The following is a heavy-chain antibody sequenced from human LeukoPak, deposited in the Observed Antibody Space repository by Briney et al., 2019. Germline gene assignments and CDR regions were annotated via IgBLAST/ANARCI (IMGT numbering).Heavy chain of an antibody. J-gene: IGHJ4*02. V-gene: IGHV3-30*18. CDR3: AKEVATIFGVTPGNYFDY. D-gene: IGHD3-3*01. Sequence: GRSLRLSRAASGFTFSSYGMHWVRQAPGKGLEWVAVISYDGSNKYYADSVKGRFTISRDNSKNTLYLQMNSLRAEDTAVYYCAKEVATIFGVTPGNYFDYWGQGTLVTVSS. CDR1: GFTFSSYG. CDR2: ISYDGSNK.